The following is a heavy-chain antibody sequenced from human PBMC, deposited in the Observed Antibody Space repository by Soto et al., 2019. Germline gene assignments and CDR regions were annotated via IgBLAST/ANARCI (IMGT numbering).Heavy chain of an antibody. CDR2: ISAYNGNT. D-gene: IGHD3-22*01. CDR1: GYTFTSCG. J-gene: IGHJ4*02. Sequence: ASVKVSCKASGYTFTSCGISWVRQAPGQGLEWMGWISAYNGNTNYAQKLQGRVTMTTDTSTSTAYMELRSLRSDDTAVYYCARDVVETYYYDSSGYSPLRYWGQGTLVTVSS. V-gene: IGHV1-18*04. CDR3: ARDVVETYYYDSSGYSPLRY.